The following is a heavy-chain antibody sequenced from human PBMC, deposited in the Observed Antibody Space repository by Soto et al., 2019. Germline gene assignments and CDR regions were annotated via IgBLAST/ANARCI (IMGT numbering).Heavy chain of an antibody. Sequence: SETLSLTCTVSGDSVRNQYWSWIRRPPGRGLEWIGYIYRSGSTKYNPSLKSRLTISVDTSKNQFSLKLSSVTAADTAVYYCARSQGSSTSLEIYYYYYYGMDVWGQGTTVTVSS. CDR3: ARSQGSSTSLEIYYYYYYGMDV. CDR1: GDSVRNQY. J-gene: IGHJ6*02. V-gene: IGHV4-4*09. D-gene: IGHD2-2*01. CDR2: IYRSGST.